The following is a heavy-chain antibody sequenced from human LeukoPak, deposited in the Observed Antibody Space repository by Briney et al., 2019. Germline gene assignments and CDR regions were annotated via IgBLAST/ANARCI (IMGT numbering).Heavy chain of an antibody. D-gene: IGHD6-19*01. CDR3: ASESDSGWYYFEF. J-gene: IGHJ4*02. CDR2: ISGRGLTT. CDR1: GFTFYDYP. Sequence: HPGGSLRLSCAASGFTFYDYPMNWVRQAPGKGLEWIAYISGRGLTTYYADSVKGRFTISRDDAKKSLFLQMINLRADDTAVYYCASESDSGWYYFEFWGQGALVTVSS. V-gene: IGHV3-48*01.